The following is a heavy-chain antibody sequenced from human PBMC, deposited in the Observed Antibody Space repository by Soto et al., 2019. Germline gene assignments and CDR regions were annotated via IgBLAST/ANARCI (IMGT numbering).Heavy chain of an antibody. V-gene: IGHV3-53*01. CDR1: GFTVSSNY. CDR2: IYSGGST. CDR3: AVRLGGTGTTTYPHYYGMDV. Sequence: GGSLRLSCAASGFTVSSNYMSWVRQAPGKGLEWVSVIYSGGSTYYADSVKGRFTISRDNSKNTLYLQMNSLRAEDTAVYYCAVRLGGTGTTTYPHYYGMDVWGQGTTVTVSS. D-gene: IGHD1-7*01. J-gene: IGHJ6*02.